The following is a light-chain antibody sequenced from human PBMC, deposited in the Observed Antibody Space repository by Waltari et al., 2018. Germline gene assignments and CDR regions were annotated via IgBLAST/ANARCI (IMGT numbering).Light chain of an antibody. V-gene: IGLV2-8*01. CDR3: SSYTNTNTWV. CDR2: EVT. CDR1: STDIGNSTS. J-gene: IGLJ3*02. Sequence: QSALPQPPSASGSPGQSVTISCTGTSTDIGNSTSVSWHQQHPDKAPKLMIYEVTKRPSGVPDRFSGSKSGNTASLTVSGLQAEDEADYYCSSYTNTNTWVFGGGTKVTVL.